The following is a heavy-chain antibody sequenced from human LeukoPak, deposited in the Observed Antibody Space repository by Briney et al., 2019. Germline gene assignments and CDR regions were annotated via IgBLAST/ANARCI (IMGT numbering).Heavy chain of an antibody. J-gene: IGHJ3*02. D-gene: IGHD2-8*01. Sequence: GGSLRLSCAASGFTFSSYATSWVRQAPGRGLEWVSASGSGGSTYYADSVKGRFTISRDTPKNTLYLQMNSLRAEDTAVYYCAKRSNGAFDIWGQGTMVTVSS. CDR1: GFTFSSYA. CDR3: AKRSNGAFDI. CDR2: SGSGGST. V-gene: IGHV3-23*01.